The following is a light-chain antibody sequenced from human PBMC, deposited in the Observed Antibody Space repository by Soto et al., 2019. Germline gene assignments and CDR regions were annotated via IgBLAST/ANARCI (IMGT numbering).Light chain of an antibody. CDR3: SSYTSSTTTYV. J-gene: IGLJ1*01. CDR2: DVN. V-gene: IGLV2-18*02. CDR1: SSDVGNSNG. Sequence: ALTQPPSVSGSPGQSVAISCTGTSSDVGNSNGVSWYHQPPGTAPKLMIYDVNNRPSGVPDRFSGSKSGNTASLTISGLQAEDEGDYFCSSYTSSTTTYVFGTGTKVTVL.